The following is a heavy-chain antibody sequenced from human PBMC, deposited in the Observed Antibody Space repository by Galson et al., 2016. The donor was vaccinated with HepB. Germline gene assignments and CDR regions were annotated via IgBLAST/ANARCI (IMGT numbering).Heavy chain of an antibody. V-gene: IGHV3-30*18. J-gene: IGHJ4*02. CDR2: ISYDGRNK. Sequence: SLRLSCAASGFTFSDYGMHWVRQAPGKGLDWVAVISYDGRNKNYADSVKGRFTISRDNSNNTLYLQMNNLRAEDTAVYYCVKKPNWQAGYWGQGSLVTVSS. CDR3: VKKPNWQAGY. CDR1: GFTFSDYG. D-gene: IGHD2-8*01.